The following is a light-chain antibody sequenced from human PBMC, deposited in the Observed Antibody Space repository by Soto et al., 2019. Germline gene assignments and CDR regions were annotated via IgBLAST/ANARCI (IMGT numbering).Light chain of an antibody. CDR3: QQYYSTPFT. V-gene: IGKV4-1*01. CDR1: QSVLYSSNHKNY. Sequence: DIVMTQSPDSLAVSLGERATINCKSSQSVLYSSNHKNYLAWYQQKPGQPPKLLIYWASTRESGVPDRFSGSGSATDFTLTISSLQAEDVAVYYCQQYYSTPFTFGPGTKVDIK. CDR2: WAS. J-gene: IGKJ3*01.